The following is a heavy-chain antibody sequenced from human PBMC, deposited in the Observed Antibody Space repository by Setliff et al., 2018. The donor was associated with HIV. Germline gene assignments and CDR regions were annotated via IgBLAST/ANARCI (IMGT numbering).Heavy chain of an antibody. D-gene: IGHD2-2*01. V-gene: IGHV4-59*08. CDR3: ARLGQLPTYYYYMDG. CDR1: GGSISSYY. Sequence: SETLSLTCTVSGGSISSYYWSWIRQPPGKGLEWIGYIYYSGSTNYNPSLKSRVTISVDTSKNQFSLKLSSVTAADTAVYYCARLGQLPTYYYYMDGWGKGTTVTVSS. J-gene: IGHJ6*03. CDR2: IYYSGST.